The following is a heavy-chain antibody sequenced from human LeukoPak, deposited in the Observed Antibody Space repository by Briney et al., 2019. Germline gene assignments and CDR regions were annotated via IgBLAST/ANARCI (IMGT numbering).Heavy chain of an antibody. CDR1: GFTFSSYN. J-gene: IGHJ3*02. V-gene: IGHV3-21*04. Sequence: PGGPLRLSCAASGFTFSSYNMNWVRQAPGKGLEWVSSISSSSSYVYYADSVKGRFTISRDNSKNTLYLQMNSLRAEDTAVYYCAKRSSYYSIPAAFDIWGQGTMVTVSS. CDR2: ISSSSSYV. D-gene: IGHD3-10*01. CDR3: AKRSSYYSIPAAFDI.